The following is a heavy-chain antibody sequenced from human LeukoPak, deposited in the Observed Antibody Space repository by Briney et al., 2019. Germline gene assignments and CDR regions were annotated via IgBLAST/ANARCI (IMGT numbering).Heavy chain of an antibody. V-gene: IGHV3-23*01. CDR2: ISGSGGST. J-gene: IGHJ4*02. CDR1: GFTFSSSA. D-gene: IGHD3-10*01. CDR3: AKSAGREGGFDY. Sequence: GGSLRLSCAASGFTFSSSAMSWVRQAPGKGLEWVSAISGSGGSTYYADSVKDRFTISRDNSKNTLYLQMNSLRAEDTAVYYCAKSAGREGGFDYWGQGALVIVSS.